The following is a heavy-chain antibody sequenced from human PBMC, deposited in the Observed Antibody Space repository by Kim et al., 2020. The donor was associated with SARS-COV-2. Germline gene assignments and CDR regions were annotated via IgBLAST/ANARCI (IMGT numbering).Heavy chain of an antibody. Sequence: SETLSLTCTVSGGSISSSSYYWCWIRQPPGKGLEWIGSIYYSGSTYYNPSLKSRVTISVDTSKNQFSLKLSSVTAADTAVYYCLGGQGNYYGMDVWGQGTTVTVSS. D-gene: IGHD1-26*01. J-gene: IGHJ6*02. CDR1: GGSISSSSYY. CDR2: IYYSGST. CDR3: LGGQGNYYGMDV. V-gene: IGHV4-39*07.